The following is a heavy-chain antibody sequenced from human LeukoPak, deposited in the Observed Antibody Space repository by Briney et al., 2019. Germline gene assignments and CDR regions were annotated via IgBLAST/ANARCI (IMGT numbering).Heavy chain of an antibody. J-gene: IGHJ1*01. V-gene: IGHV1-69*04. CDR3: AKIRIAAGRPAEYFQH. CDR1: GGTFSSYA. D-gene: IGHD6-13*01. CDR2: IIPILGIA. Sequence: ASVKVSCKASGGTFSSYAISWVRQAPGQGLEWMERIIPILGIANYAQKFQGRVTITADKSTSTAYMELSSLRSEDTAVYYCAKIRIAAGRPAEYFQHWGQGTLVTVSS.